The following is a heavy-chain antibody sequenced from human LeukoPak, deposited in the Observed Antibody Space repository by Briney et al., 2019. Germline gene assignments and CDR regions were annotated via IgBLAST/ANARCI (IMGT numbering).Heavy chain of an antibody. CDR1: GFTFSGST. J-gene: IGHJ5*01. CDR2: IRSNTNNYAT. D-gene: IGHD3/OR15-3a*01. Sequence: GGSLRLSCAASGFTFSGSTMHWVRQASGKGLEWVGRIRSNTNNYATAYAASVRGRFTISRDDSKNTAYLQTHSLKIEDTAVYYCTRHVDFWTGYYTGTYWFDSWGQGTLVTVSS. V-gene: IGHV3-73*01. CDR3: TRHVDFWTGYYTGTYWFDS.